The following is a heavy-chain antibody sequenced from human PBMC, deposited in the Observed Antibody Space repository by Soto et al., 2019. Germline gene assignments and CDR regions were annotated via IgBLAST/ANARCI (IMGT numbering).Heavy chain of an antibody. D-gene: IGHD5-12*01. Sequence: ASVKVSCKASGYTFTSYGISWVRQAPGQGLEWMGWISAYNGNTNYAQKLQGRVTMTTDTSTSTAYMELRSLRSDDTAVYYCARMEDIVATTDAFDIWGQGKMVTVSS. CDR2: ISAYNGNT. J-gene: IGHJ3*02. CDR1: GYTFTSYG. V-gene: IGHV1-18*01. CDR3: ARMEDIVATTDAFDI.